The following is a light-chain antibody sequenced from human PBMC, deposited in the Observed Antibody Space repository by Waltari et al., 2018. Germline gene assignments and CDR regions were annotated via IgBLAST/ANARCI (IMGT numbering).Light chain of an antibody. V-gene: IGKV1-39*01. Sequence: DIQMTQSPSSLSASVGDRVTITCRASQSIDRYLNWYQHKPPNAPKLLIYAASRLQSGVPSRFSGSGSGTDFTLTITSLQPDDFATYYCQHSYSPPYTFGQGTKLEMK. CDR1: QSIDRY. CDR2: AAS. CDR3: QHSYSPPYT. J-gene: IGKJ2*01.